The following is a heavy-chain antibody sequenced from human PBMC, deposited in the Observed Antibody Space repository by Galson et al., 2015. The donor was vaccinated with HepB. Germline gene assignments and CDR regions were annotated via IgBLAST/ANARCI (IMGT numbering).Heavy chain of an antibody. CDR3: ARDQAVSPGWLNYGMDV. CDR1: GYSFTSYG. D-gene: IGHD6-19*01. Sequence: SCKASGYSFTSYGISWVRQAPGQGLEWMGWISGYNENTNYAQKLQDRVTMTTDTSTSTAYMELRSLRSDDTAMYYCARDQAVSPGWLNYGMDVWGQGTTVTVSS. V-gene: IGHV1-18*04. J-gene: IGHJ6*02. CDR2: ISGYNENT.